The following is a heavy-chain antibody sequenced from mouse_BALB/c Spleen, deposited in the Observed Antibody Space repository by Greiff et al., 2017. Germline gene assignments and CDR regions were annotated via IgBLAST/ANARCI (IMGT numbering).Heavy chain of an antibody. D-gene: IGHD2-1*01. J-gene: IGHJ2*01. V-gene: IGHV5-6*01. CDR3: ARRGNDY. CDR2: ISSGGSYT. Sequence: EVQGVESGGDLVKPGGSLKLSCAASGFTFSSYGMSWVRQTPDKRLEWVATISSGGSYTYYPDSVKGRFTISRDNAKNTLYLQMSSLKSEDTAMYYCARRGNDYWGQGTTLTVSS. CDR1: GFTFSSYG.